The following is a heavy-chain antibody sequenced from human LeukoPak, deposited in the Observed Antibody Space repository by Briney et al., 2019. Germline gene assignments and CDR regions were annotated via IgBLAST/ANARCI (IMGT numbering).Heavy chain of an antibody. CDR3: APSSGFYYFDY. Sequence: ASVTVSCTASGYTFTSYYMHWVRQAPGQGLEWMGIINPSGGSTSYAQKFQGRVTMTRDTSTSTVYMELSSLRSDDTAVYYCAPSSGFYYFDYWGQGTLVTVSS. CDR1: GYTFTSYY. D-gene: IGHD6-19*01. CDR2: INPSGGST. V-gene: IGHV1-46*01. J-gene: IGHJ4*02.